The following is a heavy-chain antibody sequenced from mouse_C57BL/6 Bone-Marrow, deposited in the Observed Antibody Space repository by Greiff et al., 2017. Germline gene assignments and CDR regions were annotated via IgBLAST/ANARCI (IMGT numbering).Heavy chain of an antibody. D-gene: IGHD1-1*01. CDR3: TTHYGSSYYFDY. J-gene: IGHJ2*01. V-gene: IGHV14-4*01. CDR2: IEPEHGDT. CDR1: GFNIKDDY. Sequence: EVQLQQSGAELVRPGASVKLSCTASGFNIKDDYMHWVKQRPEQGLEWIGWIEPEHGDTEYASKFQGKATITADTSSNTAYLQLSSLTSEDTAVYYCTTHYGSSYYFDYWGQGTTLTGSS.